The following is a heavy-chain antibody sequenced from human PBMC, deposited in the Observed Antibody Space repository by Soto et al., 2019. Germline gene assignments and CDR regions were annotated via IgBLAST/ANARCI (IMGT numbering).Heavy chain of an antibody. J-gene: IGHJ3*02. V-gene: IGHV3-48*01. D-gene: IGHD3-10*01. CDR1: GFTFSSYS. CDR2: ISSSSSTI. CDR3: ARDRKGPSGDAYFLPDAFDI. Sequence: GGSLRLSCAASGFTFSSYSMNWVRQAPGKGLEWVSYISSSSSTIYYADSVKGRFTISRDNAKNSLYLQMNSLRAEDTAVYYCARDRKGPSGDAYFLPDAFDIWGQGTMVTVSS.